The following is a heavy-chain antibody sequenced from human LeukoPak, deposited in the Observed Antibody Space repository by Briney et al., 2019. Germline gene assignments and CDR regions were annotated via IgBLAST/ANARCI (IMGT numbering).Heavy chain of an antibody. CDR1: GFTFSSYS. J-gene: IGHJ4*02. CDR2: ISSSSSYI. V-gene: IGHV3-21*01. CDR3: ARDVTGGFDY. Sequence: PGGSLRLSCAASGFTFSSYSRNWVRQAPGKGLEWVSSISSSSSYIYYADSVRGRFTISRDNAKNSLCLQMNSLRAEDTAVYYCARDVTGGFDYWGQGTLVTVSS. D-gene: IGHD2-21*02.